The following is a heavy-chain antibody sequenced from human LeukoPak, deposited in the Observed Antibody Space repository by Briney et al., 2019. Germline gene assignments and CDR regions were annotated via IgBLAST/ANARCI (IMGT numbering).Heavy chain of an antibody. V-gene: IGHV4-61*01. Sequence: SETLSLTCTVSGGSISSSSYYWSWIRQPPGKGLEWIGYIYYSGSTNYNPSLKSRVTISVDTSKSQFSLKLSSVTAADTAVYYCARYGRYSSSYYYYYMDVWGKGTTVTVSS. CDR2: IYYSGST. D-gene: IGHD6-13*01. J-gene: IGHJ6*03. CDR3: ARYGRYSSSYYYYYMDV. CDR1: GGSISSSSYY.